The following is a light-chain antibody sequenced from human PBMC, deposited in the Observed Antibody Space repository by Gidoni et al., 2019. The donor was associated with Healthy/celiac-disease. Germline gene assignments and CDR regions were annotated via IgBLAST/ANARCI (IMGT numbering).Light chain of an antibody. V-gene: IGKV3-11*01. CDR2: DAS. J-gene: IGKJ2*01. CDR3: QQRSNWPPYMYT. CDR1: QSVSSY. Sequence: EILLTQSPAPLSLSPGERATLSCRASQSVSSYLAWYQQKPGQAPRLLIYDASNRATGIPARFSGSGSGTDFTLTISSLEPEDFAVYYCQQRSNWPPYMYTFGQGTKLEIK.